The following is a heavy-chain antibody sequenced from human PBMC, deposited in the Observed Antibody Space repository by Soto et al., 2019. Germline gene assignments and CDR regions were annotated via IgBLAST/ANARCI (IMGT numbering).Heavy chain of an antibody. D-gene: IGHD6-19*01. J-gene: IGHJ1*01. CDR1: GYTFTSYA. CDR3: AREPVAGNGEYFQH. CDR2: ISAYNGNT. Sequence: ASVKVSCKASGYTFTSYAMHWVRQAPGQGLEWMGWISAYNGNTNYAQKLQGRVTMTTDTSTSTAYMELRSLRSDDTAVYYCAREPVAGNGEYFQHWGQGTLVTVSS. V-gene: IGHV1-18*01.